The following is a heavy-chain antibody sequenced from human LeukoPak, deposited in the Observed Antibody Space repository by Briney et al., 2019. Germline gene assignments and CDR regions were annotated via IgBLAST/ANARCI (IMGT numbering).Heavy chain of an antibody. D-gene: IGHD3-16*02. CDR3: AKDILGMITFGGVIVIQGFDY. J-gene: IGHJ4*02. V-gene: IGHV3-30-3*01. Sequence: GGSLRLSCAASGFTFSEYAMHWVRQAPGKGLEWVAVISYDGRQKYYGDSVKGRFTISRDNPKNTLYLQMNSLRDDDTAVYYCAKDILGMITFGGVIVIQGFDYWGQGTLVTVSS. CDR2: ISYDGRQK. CDR1: GFTFSEYA.